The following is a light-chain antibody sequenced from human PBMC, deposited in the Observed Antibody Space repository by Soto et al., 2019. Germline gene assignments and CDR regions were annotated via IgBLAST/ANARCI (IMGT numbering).Light chain of an antibody. Sequence: EIGLTQCRGRVYLSVGAIATLSFRASQSVSNNYLAWYQQKPGQAPRLLIYGASNRATGIPDRFSGSGSGKAFSVTSSRLEAEAFVVYYCQPYDRLGTFAQGTKVDIK. V-gene: IGKV3-20*01. CDR3: QPYDRLGT. J-gene: IGKJ1*01. CDR2: GAS. CDR1: QSVSNNY.